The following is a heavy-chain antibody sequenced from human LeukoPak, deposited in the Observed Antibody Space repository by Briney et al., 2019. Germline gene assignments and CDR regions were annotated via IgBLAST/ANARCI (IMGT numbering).Heavy chain of an antibody. Sequence: GGSQRLSCAASGFTFSSYDMHWVRQATGKGLEWVSAIGTAGDTYYPGSVKGRFTISRENAKNSLYLQMNSLRAEDTAVYYCARVRAVAGYFDYWGQGTLVTVSS. V-gene: IGHV3-13*01. CDR1: GFTFSSYD. J-gene: IGHJ4*02. CDR2: IGTAGDT. D-gene: IGHD6-19*01. CDR3: ARVRAVAGYFDY.